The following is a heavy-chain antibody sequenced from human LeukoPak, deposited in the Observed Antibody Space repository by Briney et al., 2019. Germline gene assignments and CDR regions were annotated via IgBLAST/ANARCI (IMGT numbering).Heavy chain of an antibody. J-gene: IGHJ6*03. CDR1: GGSISSYY. Sequence: PSETPSLTCTVSGGSISSYYWSWIRQPPGKGLEWIGYIYYSGSTNYNPSLKSRVTISVDTSKNQFSLKLSSVTAADTAVYYCARGTYYYDSSGYYKFYYMDVWGKGTTVTVSS. CDR2: IYYSGST. D-gene: IGHD3-22*01. CDR3: ARGTYYYDSSGYYKFYYMDV. V-gene: IGHV4-59*01.